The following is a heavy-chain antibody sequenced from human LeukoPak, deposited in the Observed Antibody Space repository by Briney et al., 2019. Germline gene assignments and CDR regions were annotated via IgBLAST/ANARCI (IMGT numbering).Heavy chain of an antibody. CDR2: ISAYNGNT. V-gene: IGHV1-18*01. CDR3: ARCSQNIVVVPAAIANYYYYGMDV. J-gene: IGHJ6*02. Sequence: GASVKVSYKASGYTFTSYGISWVRQAPGQGLEWMGWISAYNGNTNYAQKLQGRVTMTTDTSTSTAYMELRSLRSDDTAVYYCARCSQNIVVVPAAIANYYYYGMDVWGQGTTVTVSS. D-gene: IGHD2-2*02. CDR1: GYTFTSYG.